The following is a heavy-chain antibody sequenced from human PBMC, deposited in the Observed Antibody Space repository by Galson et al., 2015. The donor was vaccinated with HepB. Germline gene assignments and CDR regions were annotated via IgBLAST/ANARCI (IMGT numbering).Heavy chain of an antibody. CDR1: GFDFNDSS. D-gene: IGHD4-17*01. Sequence: SLRLSCAGSGFDFNDSSIHWVRQSPGKGLEWVAGVSFDGGNTYYADSVKGRFIITRDSSKKTAYLQMNSLRSKDTAVYYCTGAAAGRTATMTLAWGQGLLVTVSS. CDR2: VSFDGGNT. J-gene: IGHJ5*02. V-gene: IGHV3-30-3*01. CDR3: TGAAAGRTATMTLA.